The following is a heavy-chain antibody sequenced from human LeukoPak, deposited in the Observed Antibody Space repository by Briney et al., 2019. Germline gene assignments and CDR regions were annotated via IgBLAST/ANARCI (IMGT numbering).Heavy chain of an antibody. D-gene: IGHD5-18*01. CDR3: AKDRFRVDTAMVTTYYFDY. CDR1: GFTFSSYA. V-gene: IGHV3-23*01. Sequence: GGSLRLSCAASGFTFSSYAMSRVRQAPGKGLEWVSPISGSGGSTYYADSVKGRFTISRDNSKNTLYLQMNSLRAEDTAVYYCAKDRFRVDTAMVTTYYFDYWGQGTLVTVSS. CDR2: ISGSGGST. J-gene: IGHJ4*02.